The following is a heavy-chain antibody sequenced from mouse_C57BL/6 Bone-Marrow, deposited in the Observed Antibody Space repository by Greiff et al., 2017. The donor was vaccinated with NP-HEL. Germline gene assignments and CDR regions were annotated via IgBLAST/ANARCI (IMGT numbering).Heavy chain of an antibody. D-gene: IGHD2-4*01. CDR3: ARWDYDGSYWYFDV. CDR1: GYTFTSYG. Sequence: VQLQQPGAELARPGASVKLSCKASGYTFTSYGISWVKQRPGQGLEWIGEIYPRSGNTYYNEKFKGKATLTADNSSSTAYMELRSLTTEDAAVYFCARWDYDGSYWYFDVWGTGTTVTVSS. V-gene: IGHV1-81*01. J-gene: IGHJ1*03. CDR2: IYPRSGNT.